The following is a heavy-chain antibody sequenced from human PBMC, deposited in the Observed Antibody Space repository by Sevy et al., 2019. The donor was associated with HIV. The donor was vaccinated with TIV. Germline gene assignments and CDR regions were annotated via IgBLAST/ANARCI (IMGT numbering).Heavy chain of an antibody. J-gene: IGHJ4*02. Sequence: GGSLRLSCAASGFTFSSYAMSWVRQAPGKGLEWVSAISGSGGTTYYADSVKGRLTISRDNSKNTLYLQMNSLRAEDTAVFYCAKDVLCFGELFPHNFDYWGQGTLVTVSS. CDR1: GFTFSSYA. CDR2: ISGSGGTT. V-gene: IGHV3-23*01. CDR3: AKDVLCFGELFPHNFDY. D-gene: IGHD3-10*01.